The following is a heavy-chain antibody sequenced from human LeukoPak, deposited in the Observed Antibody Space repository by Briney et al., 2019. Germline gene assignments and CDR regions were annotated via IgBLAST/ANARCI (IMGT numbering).Heavy chain of an antibody. J-gene: IGHJ6*03. CDR3: ARAPTHSYYYYYMDV. V-gene: IGHV1-8*01. CDR1: GYTFTSYD. CDR2: MNPNSGNT. Sequence: GASVTVSCKASGYTFTSYDINWVRQATGQGLEWMGWMNPNSGNTGYAQKFQGRVTMTRNNSISTAYMQLSGLRSEDTAVYYCARAPTHSYYYYYMDVWGKGTTVTVSS.